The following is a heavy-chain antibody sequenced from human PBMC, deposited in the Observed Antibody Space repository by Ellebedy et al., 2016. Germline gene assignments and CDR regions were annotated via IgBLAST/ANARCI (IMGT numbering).Heavy chain of an antibody. CDR2: ISAYNGNT. D-gene: IGHD4-23*01. V-gene: IGHV1-18*01. CDR3: ARVIFRYGGNSEGRGLRDY. Sequence: ASVKVSXXVSGYTLTELSMHWVRQAPGQGLEWMGWISAYNGNTNYAQKLQGRVTMTTDTSTSTAYMELRSLRSDDTAVYYCARVIFRYGGNSEGRGLRDYWGQGTLVTVSS. J-gene: IGHJ4*02. CDR1: GYTLTELS.